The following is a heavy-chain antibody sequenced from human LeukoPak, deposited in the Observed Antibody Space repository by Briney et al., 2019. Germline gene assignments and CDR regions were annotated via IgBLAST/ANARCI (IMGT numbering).Heavy chain of an antibody. CDR2: TYYESKWYN. CDR1: GDSVSSRGVA. Sequence: SQTLSLTCANSGDSVSSRGVAWNWIRQSPSGGLEWLGRTYYESKWYNDYAVSVKSRITINPDTSKNQFSLHLNSVTPEDTAMYYCARGRLSAFDIWGQGTMVTVSS. J-gene: IGHJ3*02. V-gene: IGHV6-1*01. CDR3: ARGRLSAFDI.